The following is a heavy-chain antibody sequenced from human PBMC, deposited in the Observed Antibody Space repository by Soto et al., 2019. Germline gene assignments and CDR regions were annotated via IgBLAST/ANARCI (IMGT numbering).Heavy chain of an antibody. CDR3: ARGLRGYGRAFDY. CDR1: GDAVSSGSYY. D-gene: IGHD5-18*01. CDR2: ISYSGST. Sequence: SETLSLTCTVSGDAVSSGSYYWTWVRQPPGQGLEWIGYISYSGSTNYNPSLQSRVTISVDTSKNQFSLKLTSVTAADTAFYYCARGLRGYGRAFDYWGQGTLVTVSS. V-gene: IGHV4-61*01. J-gene: IGHJ4*02.